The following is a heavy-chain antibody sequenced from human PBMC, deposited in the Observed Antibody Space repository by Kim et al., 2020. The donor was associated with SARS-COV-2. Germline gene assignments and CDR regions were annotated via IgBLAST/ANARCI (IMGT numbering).Heavy chain of an antibody. D-gene: IGHD6-13*01. Sequence: GGSLRLSCAASGFTFSSYAMSWVRQAPGKGLEWVSAISGSGGSTYYADSVKGRFTISRDNSKNTLYLQMNSLRAEDTAVYYCAKDLGEYSSSWYSNYWGQGTLVTVSS. V-gene: IGHV3-23*01. CDR2: ISGSGGST. J-gene: IGHJ4*02. CDR1: GFTFSSYA. CDR3: AKDLGEYSSSWYSNY.